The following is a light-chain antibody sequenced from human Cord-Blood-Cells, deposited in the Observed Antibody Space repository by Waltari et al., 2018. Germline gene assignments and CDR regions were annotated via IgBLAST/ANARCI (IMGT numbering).Light chain of an antibody. Sequence: QSALTQPASVSGSPGQSITIPCTGTRRHAGRFNYVPWYQQPPGKAPKLMIYDVSKRPSGVSNRFSGSKSGNTASLTISGLQAEDEADYYCSSYTSSSTYVFGTGTKVTVL. J-gene: IGLJ1*01. V-gene: IGLV2-14*01. CDR2: DVS. CDR1: RRHAGRFNY. CDR3: SSYTSSSTYV.